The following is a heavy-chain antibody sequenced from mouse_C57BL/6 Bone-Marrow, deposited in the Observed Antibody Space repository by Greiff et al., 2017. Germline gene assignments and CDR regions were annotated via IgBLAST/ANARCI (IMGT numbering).Heavy chain of an antibody. CDR3: AWLLPFAY. Sequence: VESGGGLVKPGGSLKLSCAASGFTFSSYAMSWVRQTPEKRLEWVATISDGGSYTYYPDNVKGRFTISRDNAKNNLYLQMSHLKSEDTAMYYCAWLLPFAYWGQGTLVTVSA. CDR1: GFTFSSYA. V-gene: IGHV5-4*01. CDR2: ISDGGSYT. D-gene: IGHD2-3*01. J-gene: IGHJ3*01.